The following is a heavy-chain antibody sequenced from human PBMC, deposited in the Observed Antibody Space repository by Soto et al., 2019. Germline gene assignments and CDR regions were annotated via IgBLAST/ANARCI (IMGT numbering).Heavy chain of an antibody. J-gene: IGHJ4*02. CDR2: IYYSGST. CDR3: ARQMGPLIAVAGTFDY. Sequence: SETLSLTCTVSGGSISSSSYYWGWIRQPPGKGLEWIGSIYYSGSTYYNPSLKSRVTISVDTSKNQFSLKLSSVTAADTAVYYCARQMGPLIAVAGTFDYWGQGTLVTVSS. D-gene: IGHD6-19*01. CDR1: GGSISSSSYY. V-gene: IGHV4-39*01.